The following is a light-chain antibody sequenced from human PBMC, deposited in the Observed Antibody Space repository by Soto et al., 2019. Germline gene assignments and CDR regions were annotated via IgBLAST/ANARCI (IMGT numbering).Light chain of an antibody. CDR3: QQRSNWPLT. J-gene: IGKJ4*01. CDR1: QSVGSY. V-gene: IGKV3-11*01. Sequence: EIVLTQSPATLSLSPGERATLSCRASQSVGSYLAWYQQKPGQAPRLLIYDASNRAAGIPARFGGSGSETDFILTIGSLEPEDFAVYYCQQRSNWPLTFGGGTKVEIK. CDR2: DAS.